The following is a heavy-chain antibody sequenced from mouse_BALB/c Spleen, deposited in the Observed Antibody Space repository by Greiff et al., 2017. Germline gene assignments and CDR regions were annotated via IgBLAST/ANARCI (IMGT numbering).Heavy chain of an antibody. CDR1: GFTFSSYG. V-gene: IGHV5-6*01. J-gene: IGHJ4*01. Sequence: EVHLVESGGDLVKPGGSLKLSCAASGFTFSSYGMSWVRQTPDKRLEWVATISSGGSYTYYPDSVKGRFTISRDNAKNTLYLQMSSLKSEDTAMYYCARHRVLITTVVATPHYAMDYWGQGTSVTVSS. CDR3: ARHRVLITTVVATPHYAMDY. CDR2: ISSGGSYT. D-gene: IGHD1-1*01.